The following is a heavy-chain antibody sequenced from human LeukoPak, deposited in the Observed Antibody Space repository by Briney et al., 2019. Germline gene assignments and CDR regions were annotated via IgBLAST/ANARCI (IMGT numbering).Heavy chain of an antibody. V-gene: IGHV4-34*01. CDR1: GGSFSGYY. CDR2: INHSGST. Sequence: SETLSLTCAVYGGSFSGYYWSWIRQPPGKGLEWIGEINHSGSTNYNPSLKSRVTISVDTSKNQFSLKLSSVTAADTAVYYCARGAITMVRGVIANLPWGKGTTVTVSS. CDR3: ARGAITMVRGVIANLP. D-gene: IGHD3-10*01. J-gene: IGHJ6*04.